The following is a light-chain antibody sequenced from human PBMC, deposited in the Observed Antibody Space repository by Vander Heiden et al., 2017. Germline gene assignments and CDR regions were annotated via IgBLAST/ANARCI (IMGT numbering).Light chain of an antibody. CDR2: GAS. CDR3: QQDNNWPCT. Sequence: ETAMTQSPATPSVSPGETATPSCRASQSVSSNFACYQQKPGQAPRLLICGASTTATGPPARFSSSGSATEFTLTISMLQSEDFAVYYCQQDNNWPCTFGQGTKMEIK. CDR1: QSVSSN. J-gene: IGKJ2*02. V-gene: IGKV3-15*01.